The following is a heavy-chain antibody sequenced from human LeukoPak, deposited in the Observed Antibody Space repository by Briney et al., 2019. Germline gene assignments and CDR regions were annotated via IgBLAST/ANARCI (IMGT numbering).Heavy chain of an antibody. Sequence: GGSLRLSCTASGFIFSHAWMNWVRQAPGKGLQWLGRIRSGGAREYAAPAQGRFTISRDDSRNTVYLEVNNLDTDDTAVYFCAVDTPVIDAQIDYWGQGTLVTVSS. V-gene: IGHV3-15*01. J-gene: IGHJ4*02. CDR2: IRSGGAR. CDR3: AVDTPVIDAQIDY. CDR1: GFIFSHAW. D-gene: IGHD3-16*02.